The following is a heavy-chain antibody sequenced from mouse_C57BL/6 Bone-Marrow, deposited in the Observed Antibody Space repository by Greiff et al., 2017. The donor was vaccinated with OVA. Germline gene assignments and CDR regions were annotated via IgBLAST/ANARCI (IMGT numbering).Heavy chain of an antibody. J-gene: IGHJ1*03. CDR3: ARDRGSWDWYFDV. CDR1: GFTFSSYA. D-gene: IGHD4-1*01. CDR2: ISDGGSYT. Sequence: EVKVVESGGGLVKPGGSLKLSCAASGFTFSSYAMSWVRQTPEKRLEWVATISDGGSYTYYPDNVKGRFTISRDNAKNNLYLQMSHLKSADTAMYYCARDRGSWDWYFDVWGTGTTVTVSS. V-gene: IGHV5-4*01.